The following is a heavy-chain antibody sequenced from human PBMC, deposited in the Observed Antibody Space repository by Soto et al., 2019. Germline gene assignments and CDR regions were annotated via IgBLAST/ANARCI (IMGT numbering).Heavy chain of an antibody. CDR2: IRTSSTYI. J-gene: IGHJ6*02. Sequence: GGSLRLSCAASGFNFNNFGMNWFRQAPGKGLEWVSSIRTSSTYIYYAESVKGRFTISRDNAKKSLYLEMNRLGVEDTAVYYCARHRAPFCGGDCGLVDVWGHGTSVTVSS. CDR3: ARHRAPFCGGDCGLVDV. V-gene: IGHV3-21*01. CDR1: GFNFNNFG. D-gene: IGHD2-21*02.